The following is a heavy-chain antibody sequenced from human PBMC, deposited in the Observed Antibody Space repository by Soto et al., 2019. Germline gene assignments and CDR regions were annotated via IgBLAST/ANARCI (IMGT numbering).Heavy chain of an antibody. J-gene: IGHJ4*02. CDR3: VSAAKWELLFDY. CDR1: GGSISSSNYY. CDR2: IYYTEGT. D-gene: IGHD1-26*01. V-gene: IGHV4-39*01. Sequence: SETLSLTCTVSGGSISSSNYYWAWIRQPPGKGLEWIGNIYYTEGTYYNPSLKSRVTISVDTSENQVSLKLFSVTAADTALYYCVSAAKWELLFDYLGQGIQVTVSS.